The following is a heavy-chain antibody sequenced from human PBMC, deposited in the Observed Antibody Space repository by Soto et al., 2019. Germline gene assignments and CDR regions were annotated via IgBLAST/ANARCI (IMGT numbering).Heavy chain of an antibody. CDR3: VKNYNSGYDK. CDR1: GFTFSDNY. V-gene: IGHV3-11*01. D-gene: IGHD5-12*01. Sequence: GGSLRLSCAASGFTFSDNYMSWIRQAPGKGLEWVSYISSSGSSIYYEDSVKGRFTISRDNAKNSLFLQMNSLRAEDTAVYYCVKNYNSGYDKWGKGTLVTVSS. J-gene: IGHJ4*02. CDR2: ISSSGSSI.